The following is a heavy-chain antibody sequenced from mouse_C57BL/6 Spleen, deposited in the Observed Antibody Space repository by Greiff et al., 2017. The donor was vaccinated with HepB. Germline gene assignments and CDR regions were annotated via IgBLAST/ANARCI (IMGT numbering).Heavy chain of an antibody. CDR3: TTLLRSPDY. Sequence: EVQGVESGAELVRPGASVKLSCTASGFNIKDDYMHWVKQRPEQGLEWIGWIDPENGDTEYASKFQGKATITADTSSNTAYLQLSSLTSEDTAVYYCTTLLRSPDYWGQGTTLTVSS. V-gene: IGHV14-4*01. J-gene: IGHJ2*01. CDR2: IDPENGDT. CDR1: GFNIKDDY. D-gene: IGHD1-1*01.